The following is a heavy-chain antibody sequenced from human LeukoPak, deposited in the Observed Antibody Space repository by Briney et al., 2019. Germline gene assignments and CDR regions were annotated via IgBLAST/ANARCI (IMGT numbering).Heavy chain of an antibody. V-gene: IGHV3-15*01. J-gene: IGHJ4*02. CDR3: TGGELFIGYFDY. CDR1: GFTFSNAW. CDR2: IKSKTDGGTT. Sequence: KPGGSLRLSCAASGFTFSNAWMSWVRQAPGKGLEWVGRIKSKTDGGTTDYAAPVKGRFTISRDDSKSIAYLQMNSLKTEDTAVYYCTGGELFIGYFDYWGQGTLVTVSS. D-gene: IGHD3-10*01.